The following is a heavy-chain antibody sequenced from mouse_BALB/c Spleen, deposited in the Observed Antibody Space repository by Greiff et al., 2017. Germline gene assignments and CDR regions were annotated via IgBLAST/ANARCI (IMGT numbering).Heavy chain of an antibody. Sequence: QVQLQQSGAELVRPGSSVKISCKASGYAFSSYWMNWVKQRPGQGLEWIGQIYPGDGDTNYNGKFKGKATLTADKSSSTAYMQLSSLTSEDSAVYFCARSGYGNLFAYWGQGTLVTVSA. CDR2: IYPGDGDT. V-gene: IGHV1-80*01. J-gene: IGHJ3*01. CDR1: GYAFSSYW. D-gene: IGHD2-10*02. CDR3: ARSGYGNLFAY.